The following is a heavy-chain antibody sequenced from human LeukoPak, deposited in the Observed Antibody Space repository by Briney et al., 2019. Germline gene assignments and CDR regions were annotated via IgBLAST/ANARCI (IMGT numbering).Heavy chain of an antibody. J-gene: IGHJ3*02. D-gene: IGHD5-18*01. CDR2: ISSSSSYI. CDR1: GFTFSSYS. Sequence: GGSLRLSCAASGFTFSSYSMNWVRQAPGKGLEWVSSISSSSSYIYYADSVKGRFTISRDNAKNSLYLQMNSLRAEDTAVYYCARRGPDTRADAFDIWGQGTMVTVSS. CDR3: ARRGPDTRADAFDI. V-gene: IGHV3-21*01.